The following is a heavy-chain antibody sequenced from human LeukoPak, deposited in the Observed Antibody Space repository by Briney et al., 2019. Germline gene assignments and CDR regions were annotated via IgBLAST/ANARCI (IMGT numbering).Heavy chain of an antibody. CDR1: GYTFTGYY. D-gene: IGHD6-6*01. V-gene: IGHV1-2*02. Sequence: ASVKVSCKASGYTFTGYYIHGVPQAPGQGREWMGWINPNSGGTNYAQNLEGRVTMTRDTSISTAYMELSSLTSDDTAVYYCARALSSLRLYYFDYWGQGTLITVSS. CDR2: INPNSGGT. CDR3: ARALSSLRLYYFDY. J-gene: IGHJ4*02.